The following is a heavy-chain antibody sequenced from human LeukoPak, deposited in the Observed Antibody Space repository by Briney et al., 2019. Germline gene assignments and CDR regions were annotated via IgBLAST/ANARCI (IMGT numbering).Heavy chain of an antibody. J-gene: IGHJ2*01. CDR2: IYYSGST. V-gene: IGHV4-61*08. CDR1: GGSISSGGYS. D-gene: IGHD2-21*02. CDR3: ARDRGDDNWYFDL. Sequence: SETLSLTCAVSGGSISSGGYSWSWIRQPPGKGLEWIGYIYYSGSTNYNPSLKSRVTISVDTSKNQFSLKLSSVTAADTAVYYCARDRGDDNWYFDLWGRGTLVTVSS.